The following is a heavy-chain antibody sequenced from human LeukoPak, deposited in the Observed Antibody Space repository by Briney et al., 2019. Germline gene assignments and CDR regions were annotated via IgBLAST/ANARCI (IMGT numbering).Heavy chain of an antibody. D-gene: IGHD6-19*01. J-gene: IGHJ4*02. CDR3: ARANRPFHTSGWYKDY. Sequence: GRSLRLSCAASGFTFSSYDIHWVRQAPGKGLEWVALISSDGINKYFADSVKGRFTISTDNSKNTLYLQMNSLRPEDTAVYYCARANRPFHTSGWYKDYWGQGTLVTVSS. V-gene: IGHV3-30*03. CDR1: GFTFSSYD. CDR2: ISSDGINK.